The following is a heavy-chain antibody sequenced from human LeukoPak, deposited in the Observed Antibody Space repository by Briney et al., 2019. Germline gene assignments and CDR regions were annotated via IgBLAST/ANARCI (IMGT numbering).Heavy chain of an antibody. V-gene: IGHV4-59*08. CDR3: ARLARVAYNYDACDI. CDR2: IYYRGNT. D-gene: IGHD5-24*01. CDR1: GGSISTYY. J-gene: IGHJ3*02. Sequence: SETLSLTCTVSGGSISTYYWSWIRQPPGKGLEWIGYIYYRGNTNYNPSLQSRVSISVDTSKNQFSLKLTSVTAADTAVYYCARLARVAYNYDACDIWGQGTMVTVSS.